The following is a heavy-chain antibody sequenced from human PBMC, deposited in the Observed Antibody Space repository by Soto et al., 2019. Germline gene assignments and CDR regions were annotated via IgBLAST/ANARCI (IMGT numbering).Heavy chain of an antibody. V-gene: IGHV3-23*01. CDR1: GFTFSSYA. J-gene: IGHJ4*02. Sequence: GGSLRLSCAASGFTFSSYAMSWVRQAPGKGLEWVSAISGSGGSTYYADSVKGRFTISRDNSKNTLYLQMNSLRAEDTAVYYCANYVLRGDIVVVPAATFDYWGQGTLVTVSS. CDR3: ANYVLRGDIVVVPAATFDY. CDR2: ISGSGGST. D-gene: IGHD2-2*01.